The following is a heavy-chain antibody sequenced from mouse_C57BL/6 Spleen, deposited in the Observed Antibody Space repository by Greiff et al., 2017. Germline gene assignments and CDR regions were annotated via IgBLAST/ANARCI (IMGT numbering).Heavy chain of an antibody. CDR1: GYTFTSYW. V-gene: IGHV1-59*01. Sequence: VQLQQPGAELVRPGTSVKLSCKASGYTFTSYWMHWVKQRPGQGLEWIGVIDPSDSYTNYNQKFKGKATLTVDTSSSTAYMQLSSLTSEDSAVYYCARGYYGSSRYWYFDVWGTGTTVTVSS. CDR2: IDPSDSYT. CDR3: ARGYYGSSRYWYFDV. D-gene: IGHD1-1*01. J-gene: IGHJ1*03.